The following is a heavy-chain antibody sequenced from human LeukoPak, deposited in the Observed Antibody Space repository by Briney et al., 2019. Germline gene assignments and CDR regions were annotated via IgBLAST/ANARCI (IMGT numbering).Heavy chain of an antibody. CDR3: ARDGAPYYYDSSGYSQADY. Sequence: SVKVSCKASGGTFSSYAISWVRQAPGQGLEWMVGIIPIFGTANYAQKFQGRVTITTDESTSTAYMELSSLRSEDTAVYYCARDGAPYYYDSSGYSQADYWGQGTLVTVSS. J-gene: IGHJ4*02. V-gene: IGHV1-69*05. CDR1: GGTFSSYA. D-gene: IGHD3-22*01. CDR2: IIPIFGTA.